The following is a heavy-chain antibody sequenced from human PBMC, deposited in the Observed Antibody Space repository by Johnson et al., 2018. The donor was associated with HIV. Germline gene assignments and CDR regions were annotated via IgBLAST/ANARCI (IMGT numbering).Heavy chain of an antibody. CDR2: IKQDGSER. V-gene: IGHV3-7*05. CDR3: ARDGTETGPDDAFDI. J-gene: IGHJ3*02. D-gene: IGHD1-1*01. Sequence: MQLVESGGGLVQPGESLRLSCAASGFTFSSYWMNWVRQAPGKGLEWVANIKQDGSERKYVDSVKGRFTISRDNSKNTLYLQMNSLRAEDTAVYYCARDGTETGPDDAFDIWGQGTMVTVSS. CDR1: GFTFSSYW.